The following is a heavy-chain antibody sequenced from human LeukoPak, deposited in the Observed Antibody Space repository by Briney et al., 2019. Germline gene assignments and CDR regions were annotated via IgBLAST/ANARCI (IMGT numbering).Heavy chain of an antibody. CDR1: GYSISSGYY. CDR3: ARGRPPYYYYMDV. Sequence: SETLSLTCTVSGYSISSGYYWGWIRQPPGKGLEWIGSIYHSGSTYYNPSLKSRVTISVDTSKNQFSLKLSSVTAADTAVYYCARGRPPYYYYMDVWGKGTTVTVSS. J-gene: IGHJ6*03. CDR2: IYHSGST. V-gene: IGHV4-38-2*02.